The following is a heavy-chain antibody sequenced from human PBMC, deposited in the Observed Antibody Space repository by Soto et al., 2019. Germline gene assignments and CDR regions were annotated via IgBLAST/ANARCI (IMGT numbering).Heavy chain of an antibody. CDR2: IYTSGST. J-gene: IGHJ5*02. Sequence: SETLSLSCTVSGGSISSYYWSWIRQPAGKGLEWIGRIYTSGSTNYNPSLKSRVTMSVDTSKNQFSLKLSSVTAADTAVYYCARAPTCSGGSCYSENWFDPWGQGTLVTVSS. CDR3: ARAPTCSGGSCYSENWFDP. CDR1: GGSISSYY. D-gene: IGHD2-15*01. V-gene: IGHV4-4*07.